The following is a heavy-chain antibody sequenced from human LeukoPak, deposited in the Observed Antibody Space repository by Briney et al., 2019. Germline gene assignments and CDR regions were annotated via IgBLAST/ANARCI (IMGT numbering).Heavy chain of an antibody. J-gene: IGHJ4*02. Sequence: SQTLSLTCAISGHSVSINTATWNWIRQSPSRGLEWLGRTYYRSKWYNEYAVSVESRMTINADTSKNQLSLQLNSVTPEDTAVYFCASGHHFDYWGQGTLVTVSS. CDR3: ASGHHFDY. V-gene: IGHV6-1*01. CDR1: GHSVSINTAT. CDR2: TYYRSKWYN.